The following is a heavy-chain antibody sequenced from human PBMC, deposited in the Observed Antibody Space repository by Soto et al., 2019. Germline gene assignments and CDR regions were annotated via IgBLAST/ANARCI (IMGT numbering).Heavy chain of an antibody. J-gene: IGHJ4*02. CDR3: AREGSGYSSGSTDY. V-gene: IGHV1-69*08. Sequence: QVQLVQSGAEVKKPGSSVKVSCKASGGTFSSYTISWVRQAPGQGLEWMGRIIPILGIANYAQKFQGRVTITADKSTSRAYMGLSSLSSEDTVVYYCAREGSGYSSGSTDYWGQGTLVTVSS. CDR2: IIPILGIA. D-gene: IGHD6-19*01. CDR1: GGTFSSYT.